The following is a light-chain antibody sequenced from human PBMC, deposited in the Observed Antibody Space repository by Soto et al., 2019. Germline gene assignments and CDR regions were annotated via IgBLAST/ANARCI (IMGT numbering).Light chain of an antibody. Sequence: QSALTQPASVSGSPGQSITISCTGTSSDVGGYNYVSWYQQHPGKVPKLMLYDVSNRPSGVSNRFSGSKSGNTASLTISGLQAEDEADYYCSSYTSSSTLYVLGTGTKVTVL. CDR2: DVS. V-gene: IGLV2-14*01. J-gene: IGLJ1*01. CDR1: SSDVGGYNY. CDR3: SSYTSSSTLYV.